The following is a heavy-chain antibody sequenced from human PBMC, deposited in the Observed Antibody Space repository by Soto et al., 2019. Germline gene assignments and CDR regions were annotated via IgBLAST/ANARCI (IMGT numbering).Heavy chain of an antibody. V-gene: IGHV3-30*09. CDR2: ISYDGINK. J-gene: IGHJ4*02. CDR3: VQARGPFGDGPERGDY. D-gene: IGHD3-16*01. CDR1: GFIFSSCA. Sequence: QVQLVESGGGVVQPGRSLRLSCAASGFIFSSCAMHWVRQAPGKGLEWVAVISYDGINKYYGDSVKGRFAISRDNSKNTLYLQMNRLSADDTPVYYCVQARGPFGDGPERGDYWGQGTLVAVSS.